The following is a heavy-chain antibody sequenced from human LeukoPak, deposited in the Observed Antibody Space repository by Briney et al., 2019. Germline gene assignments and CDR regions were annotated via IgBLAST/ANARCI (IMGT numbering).Heavy chain of an antibody. D-gene: IGHD3-16*01. J-gene: IGHJ4*02. CDR2: ISYDGSNK. CDR3: ARDLYPGY. CDR1: GFTFSSYG. Sequence: GGSLRLSCAASGFTFSSYGMHWVRQAPGKGLEWVAVISYDGSNKYYADSVKGRFTISRDNSKNTLYLQMNNLRAEDTAVYYCARDLYPGYWGQGTLVTVSS. V-gene: IGHV3-30*03.